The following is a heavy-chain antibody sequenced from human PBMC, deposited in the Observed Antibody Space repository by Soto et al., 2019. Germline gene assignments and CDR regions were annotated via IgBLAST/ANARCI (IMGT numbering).Heavy chain of an antibody. V-gene: IGHV4-61*08. CDR1: GGSISSGGYY. J-gene: IGHJ1*01. Sequence: SETLSLTCTVSGGSISSGGYYWSWIRQHPGKGLEWIGYIYYSGSTNYNPSLKSRVTISVDTSKNQFSLKLSSVTAADMAVYYCARGGWYYDSSGYYRELAEYFQHWGQGTLVTVSS. CDR3: ARGGWYYDSSGYYRELAEYFQH. CDR2: IYYSGST. D-gene: IGHD3-22*01.